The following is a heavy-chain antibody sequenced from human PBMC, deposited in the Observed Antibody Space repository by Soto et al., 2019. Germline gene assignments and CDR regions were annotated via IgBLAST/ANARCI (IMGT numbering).Heavy chain of an antibody. CDR1: GGSISSYY. CDR3: ATAYGNAWYTY. V-gene: IGHV4-59*08. CDR2: IYYSGST. Sequence: SETLSLTCTVSGGSISSYYWSWIRQPPGKGLEWIGYIYYSGSTNYNPSLKSRVTISVDTSKNQFSLKLSSVTAADTAVYYCATAYGNAWYTYWGQGTQVTVSS. J-gene: IGHJ4*02. D-gene: IGHD6-13*01.